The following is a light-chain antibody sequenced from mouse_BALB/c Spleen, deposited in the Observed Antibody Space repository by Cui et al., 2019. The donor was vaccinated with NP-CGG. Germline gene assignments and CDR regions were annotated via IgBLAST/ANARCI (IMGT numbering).Light chain of an antibody. CDR3: ALWYSNHWV. V-gene: IGLV1*01. Sequence: QAVLTQESALTTSPGETVTLTCRSSTGAVITSNYANWVQEKPDHLFTGLIGGTHNRAPGVTARFSGSLIGDKAALTITGAQTEDEAIYFCALWYSNHWVFGGGTKLTVL. CDR1: TGAVITSNY. J-gene: IGLJ1*01. CDR2: GTH.